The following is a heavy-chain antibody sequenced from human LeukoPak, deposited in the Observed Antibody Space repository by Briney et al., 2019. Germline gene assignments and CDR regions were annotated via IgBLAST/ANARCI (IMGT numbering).Heavy chain of an antibody. CDR3: AKNLAVGPTRGFGP. J-gene: IGHJ5*02. D-gene: IGHD1-26*01. CDR1: GFTFDGYA. Sequence: GGSLRLPCAASGFTFDGYAMSWVRQAPGRGLEWVSGISGSGGSTYYADSVKGRFTISRDNSKNTVYLQMNSLRAEDTAVYYCAKNLAVGPTRGFGPWGQGTLVTVSS. CDR2: ISGSGGST. V-gene: IGHV3-23*01.